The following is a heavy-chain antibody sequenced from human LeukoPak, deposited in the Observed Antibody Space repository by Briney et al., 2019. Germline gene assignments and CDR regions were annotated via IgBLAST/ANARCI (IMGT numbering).Heavy chain of an antibody. Sequence: PSETLSLTCTVSGGSISSSNYYWGWIRQPPGKGLEWIATIYYSGSTYYNPSLKSRVTISVDTSKNQLSLKLSPVTAADTAVYYCARVAPRITMIVVVTPNWFDPWGQGTLVTVSS. V-gene: IGHV4-39*01. CDR2: IYYSGST. D-gene: IGHD3-22*01. J-gene: IGHJ5*02. CDR3: ARVAPRITMIVVVTPNWFDP. CDR1: GGSISSSNYY.